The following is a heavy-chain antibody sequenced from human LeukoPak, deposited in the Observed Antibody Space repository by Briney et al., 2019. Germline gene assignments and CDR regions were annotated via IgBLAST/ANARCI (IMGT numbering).Heavy chain of an antibody. CDR2: ISYSSTDT. J-gene: IGHJ4*02. Sequence: GGSLRLSCAASRFSFGAYYMTRIRQAPGKGLEWISFISYSSTDTSYSDSVRGRFTISRDDAKRSLYLEMNSLRAVDTAVYYCARAGSAGVLALWGQGTLVTVSS. D-gene: IGHD2-21*01. CDR1: RFSFGAYY. V-gene: IGHV3-11*05. CDR3: ARAGSAGVLAL.